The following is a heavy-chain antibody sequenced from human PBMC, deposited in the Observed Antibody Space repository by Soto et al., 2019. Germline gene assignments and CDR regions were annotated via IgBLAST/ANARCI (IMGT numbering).Heavy chain of an antibody. V-gene: IGHV4-4*02. CDR1: GGSISSSNW. D-gene: IGHD2-21*02. Sequence: SETLSLTCAVSGGSISSSNWWSWVRQPPGKGLEWIGEIYHSGSTNYNPSLKSRVTISVDKSKNQFSLKLSSVTAADTAVYYCARALAEGDYYFDYWGQGTLVTVSS. CDR2: IYHSGST. CDR3: ARALAEGDYYFDY. J-gene: IGHJ4*02.